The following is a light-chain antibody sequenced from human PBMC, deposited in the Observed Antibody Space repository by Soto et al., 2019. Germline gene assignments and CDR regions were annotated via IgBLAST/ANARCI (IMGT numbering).Light chain of an antibody. CDR3: SAYAGNTVVI. CDR1: SSDVGGYNY. Sequence: QSALTQPPSASGSPRQSVTISCTGTSSDVGGYNYVSWYQQHPGKVPKLLIYEVTRRPSGVPARFSGSKSGNTASLTGSALQAEYSAHYYFSAYAGNTVVIFCGGTKVTVL. J-gene: IGLJ2*01. CDR2: EVT. V-gene: IGLV2-8*01.